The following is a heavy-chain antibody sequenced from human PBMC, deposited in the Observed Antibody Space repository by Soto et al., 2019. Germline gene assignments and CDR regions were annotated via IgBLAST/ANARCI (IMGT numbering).Heavy chain of an antibody. V-gene: IGHV4-30-2*01. CDR2: IYHSGST. Sequence: QLQLQESGSGLVTPSQTLSLTCAVSGGSISSGGYSWSWIRQPPGTGLEWIGYIYHSGSTYYSPSLKSRVTNSVDRSKNEFSMKLRAVTAADTAVYYCARGGGGQYCGGYCHDFGAFDIWFQGTMVTVSS. J-gene: IGHJ3*02. CDR1: GGSISSGGYS. CDR3: ARGGGGQYCGGYCHDFGAFDI. D-gene: IGHD2-21*02.